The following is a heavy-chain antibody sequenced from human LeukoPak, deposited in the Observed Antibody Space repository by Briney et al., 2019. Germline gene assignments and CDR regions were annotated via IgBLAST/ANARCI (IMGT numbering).Heavy chain of an antibody. CDR1: GFTFSSYW. V-gene: IGHV3-7*01. CDR2: IKQDGSEK. D-gene: IGHD2-2*01. CDR3: ARIGGIVPAATLTPSSDAFDI. J-gene: IGHJ3*02. Sequence: GGSLRLSCAASGFTFSSYWMSWVRQAPGKGLELVANIKQDGSEKYYVDSVKGRFTISRDNAKNSLYLQMNSLRAEDTAVYYCARIGGIVPAATLTPSSDAFDIWGQGTMVTVSS.